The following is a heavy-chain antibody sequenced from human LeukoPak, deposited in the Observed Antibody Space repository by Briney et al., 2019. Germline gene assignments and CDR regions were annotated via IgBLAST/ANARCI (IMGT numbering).Heavy chain of an antibody. CDR3: ARVGVYYDSSGYSLDY. V-gene: IGHV5-51*01. CDR2: IYPGDSDT. Sequence: GESLKISCKGSGYSFTSYWIGWVRQMPGKGLEWMGIIYPGDSDTRYSPSFQGQVTTSADKSISTAYLQWSSLKASDTAMYYCARVGVYYDSSGYSLDYWGQGTLVTVSS. D-gene: IGHD3-22*01. CDR1: GYSFTSYW. J-gene: IGHJ4*02.